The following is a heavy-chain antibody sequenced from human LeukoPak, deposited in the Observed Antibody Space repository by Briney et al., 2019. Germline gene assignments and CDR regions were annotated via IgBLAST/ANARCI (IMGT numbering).Heavy chain of an antibody. V-gene: IGHV3-23*01. CDR1: GFTFSVYA. D-gene: IGHD6-13*01. CDR2: IGGSGSGI. Sequence: GGSLRLSCATSGFTFSVYAMTWVRQAPGKGLEGVATIGGSGSGIYYEESVKGRCTISRDNSENTLYLQMNGLRVDDTAIYYCARDVSYTSRWSYGFDIWGQGTVVTVSS. J-gene: IGHJ3*02. CDR3: ARDVSYTSRWSYGFDI.